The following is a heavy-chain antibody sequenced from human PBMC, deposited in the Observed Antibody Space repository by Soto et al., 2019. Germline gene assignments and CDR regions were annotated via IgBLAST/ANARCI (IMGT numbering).Heavy chain of an antibody. CDR1: GFTFDDYG. V-gene: IGHV3-9*01. Sequence: EVQLVESGGGLVQPGRSLRLSCAASGFTFDDYGMHWVRQAPGKGLEWVSGISWNSGSIGYADSVKGRFTISRDNAKNSLYLQMNSLRAEDTALYYCAKDIGQQLVLIDYWGQGTLVTVSS. CDR3: AKDIGQQLVLIDY. J-gene: IGHJ4*02. D-gene: IGHD6-13*01. CDR2: ISWNSGSI.